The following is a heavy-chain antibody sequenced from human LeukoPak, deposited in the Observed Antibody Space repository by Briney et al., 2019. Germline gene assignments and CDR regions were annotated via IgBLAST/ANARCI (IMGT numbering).Heavy chain of an antibody. Sequence: GGSLRLSCAASGFTFSSYWMHWVRQAPGKGLVWVSRINSDGSSTSYADSVKGRFTISGDNAKNTLYLQMNSLRAEDTAVYYCARVYSSGWYLGAFDIWGQGTMVTVSS. CDR1: GFTFSSYW. CDR2: INSDGSST. CDR3: ARVYSSGWYLGAFDI. J-gene: IGHJ3*02. D-gene: IGHD6-19*01. V-gene: IGHV3-74*01.